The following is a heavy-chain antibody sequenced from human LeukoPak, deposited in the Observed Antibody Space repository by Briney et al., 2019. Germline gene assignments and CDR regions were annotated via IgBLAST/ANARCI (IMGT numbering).Heavy chain of an antibody. CDR2: VNHSGST. D-gene: IGHD3-3*01. V-gene: IGHV4-34*01. Sequence: SETLSLTCAVYGGSFSGYYWTWIRQSPEKGLEWIGEVNHSGSTKYNPSFRSRVTMSVDASKNQFSLYQTSMTAADTGVYYCARGRQFLRFLDFWGQGTLVTVSS. J-gene: IGHJ4*02. CDR3: ARGRQFLRFLDF. CDR1: GGSFSGYY.